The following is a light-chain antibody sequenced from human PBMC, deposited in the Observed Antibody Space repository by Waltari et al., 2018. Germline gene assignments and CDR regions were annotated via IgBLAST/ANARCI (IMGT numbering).Light chain of an antibody. CDR3: QQYDISPLT. V-gene: IGKV3-20*01. J-gene: IGKJ4*01. CDR1: QPVRTTY. CDR2: GAS. Sequence: EVVLTQSPGTLSLSPGERATLSCRASQPVRTTYLAWYQQKPGQAPTLLSYGASSRATGIPDRFSGSGSGTDVCLTISSLEPEDFAVYYCQQYDISPLTFGGGTKVEIK.